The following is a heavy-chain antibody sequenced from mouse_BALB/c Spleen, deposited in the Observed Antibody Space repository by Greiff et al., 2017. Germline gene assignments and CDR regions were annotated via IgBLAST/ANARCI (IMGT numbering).Heavy chain of an antibody. CDR3: TRGRDYGSFAY. V-gene: IGHV1S127*01. J-gene: IGHJ3*01. CDR2: IDPSDSYT. Sequence: QVQLQQPGAELVKPGASVKMSCKASGYTFTSYWMHWVKQRPGQGLEWIGVIDPSDSYTSYNQKFKGKATLTVDTSSSTAYMQLSSLTSEDSAVYYCTRGRDYGSFAYWGQGTLVTVSA. CDR1: GYTFTSYW. D-gene: IGHD2-2*01.